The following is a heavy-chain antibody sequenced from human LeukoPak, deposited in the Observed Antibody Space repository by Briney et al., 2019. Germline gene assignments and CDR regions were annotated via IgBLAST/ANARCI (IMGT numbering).Heavy chain of an antibody. Sequence: GGSLRLSCAASEFTFSTYCMHWVRQAPGKGLVWVSRINSDGTNTDYADSVKGRFTISRDNSKNTLYLQMNSLRAEDTAVYYCARDNREQQLVPPTFDYWGQGTLVTVSS. D-gene: IGHD6-13*01. CDR2: INSDGTNT. CDR3: ARDNREQQLVPPTFDY. V-gene: IGHV3-74*01. J-gene: IGHJ4*02. CDR1: EFTFSTYC.